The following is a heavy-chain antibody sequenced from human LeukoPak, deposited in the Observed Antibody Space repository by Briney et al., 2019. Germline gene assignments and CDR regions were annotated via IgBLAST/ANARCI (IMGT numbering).Heavy chain of an antibody. CDR1: GFTFGTFW. CDR3: ARDVDTNY. Sequence: GGSLRLSCTASGFTFGTFWMTWVRQAPGKGLEWVANIKEDGSEKYYVDSAKGRFTISRDNARKSLSLQMNSLRAEDTAVYYCARDVDTNYWGQGTLVTVSS. J-gene: IGHJ4*02. V-gene: IGHV3-7*03. CDR2: IKEDGSEK. D-gene: IGHD5-18*01.